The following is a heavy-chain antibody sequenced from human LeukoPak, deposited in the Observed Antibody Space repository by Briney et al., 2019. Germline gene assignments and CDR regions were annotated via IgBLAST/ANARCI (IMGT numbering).Heavy chain of an antibody. V-gene: IGHV3-7*03. CDR1: GFTFSSYW. CDR2: IKQDGSEK. CDR3: AKDDFWSGYWCDY. D-gene: IGHD3-3*01. Sequence: PGGSLRLSCAASGFTFSSYWMSWVRQAPGKGLEWVANIKQDGSEKYYVDSVKGRFTISRDNAKNSLYLQMNSLRAEDTAVYYCAKDDFWSGYWCDYWGQGTLVSVSS. J-gene: IGHJ4*02.